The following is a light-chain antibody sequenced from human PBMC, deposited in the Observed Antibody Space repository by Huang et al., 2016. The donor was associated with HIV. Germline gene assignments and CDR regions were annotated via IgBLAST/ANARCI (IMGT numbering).Light chain of an antibody. CDR1: QDIGTS. V-gene: IGKV1-13*02. J-gene: IGKJ5*01. CDR2: AAS. CDR3: QQLHTYPIT. Sequence: AVQLTQSPSSLTASVGDTVIISCRASQDIGTSLAWYQQRTGRAPKLLISAASTLQTGVPSRFSGDSAGTYFTLFITNLQPEDFATYYCQQLHTYPITFGQGTRLDMK.